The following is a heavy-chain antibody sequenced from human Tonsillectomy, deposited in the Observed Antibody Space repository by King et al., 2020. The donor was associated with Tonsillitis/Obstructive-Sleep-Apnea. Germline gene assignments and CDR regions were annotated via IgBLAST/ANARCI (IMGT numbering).Heavy chain of an antibody. J-gene: IGHJ6*03. CDR3: AREDTAIIRYYCYYMDV. CDR1: GFTFSRYC. V-gene: IGHV3-7*01. D-gene: IGHD5-18*01. CDR2: IKQDGSEK. Sequence: VQLVESGGGLVQPGGSLRLSCAASGFTFSRYCMSWVRQAPGKGLEWVANIKQDGSEKYYVDSVKGRFTISRDNAKNSLYLQMNSLRAEDTAVYYCAREDTAIIRYYCYYMDVWGKGTTVTVSS.